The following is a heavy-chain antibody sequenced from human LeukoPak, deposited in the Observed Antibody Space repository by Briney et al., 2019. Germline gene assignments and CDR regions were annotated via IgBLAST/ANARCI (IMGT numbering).Heavy chain of an antibody. CDR1: GFTFSSYE. CDR2: ISSSGSTI. V-gene: IGHV3-48*03. Sequence: GGSLRLSCAASGFTFSSYEMNWVRQAPGKGLEWVSYISSSGSTIYYADSVKGRFTISRDNSKNTLYLQMNSLRAEDTAVYYCAKSLGYCSSTSCYGNDYWGRGTLVTVSS. CDR3: AKSLGYCSSTSCYGNDY. D-gene: IGHD2-2*01. J-gene: IGHJ4*02.